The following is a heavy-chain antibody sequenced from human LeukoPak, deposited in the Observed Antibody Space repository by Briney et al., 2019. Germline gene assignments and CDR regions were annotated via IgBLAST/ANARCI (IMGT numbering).Heavy chain of an antibody. D-gene: IGHD3-22*01. CDR2: INHSGST. CDR3: ARGVDSSGYYVDY. Sequence: SETLSLTCAVYGGSFSGYYWSWIRQPPGKGLEWIGEINHSGSTNYNPSLKSRVTISVDTSKNQFSLKLSSVTAADTAVHYCARGVDSSGYYVDYWGQGTLVTVSS. V-gene: IGHV4-34*01. J-gene: IGHJ4*02. CDR1: GGSFSGYY.